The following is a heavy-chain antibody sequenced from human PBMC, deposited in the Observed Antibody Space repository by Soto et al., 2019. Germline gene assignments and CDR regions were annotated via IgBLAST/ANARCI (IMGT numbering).Heavy chain of an antibody. Sequence: VQLQESGPGLVKPSETLSLTCTVSGGSLSSYYWSWIRQPPGKGLEWVGYMYNSGSANYNPSLKSRVTISVDMSKNQCSLKLTSVTAADTAVYYCARHGAIYSNSWYDFDYWGQGTLVTVSS. CDR2: MYNSGSA. V-gene: IGHV4-59*08. CDR1: GGSLSSYY. D-gene: IGHD5-18*01. J-gene: IGHJ4*02. CDR3: ARHGAIYSNSWYDFDY.